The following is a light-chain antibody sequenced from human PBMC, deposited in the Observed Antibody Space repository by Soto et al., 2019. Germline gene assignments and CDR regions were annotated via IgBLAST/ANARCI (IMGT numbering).Light chain of an antibody. CDR1: NIGSKN. CDR3: QAWDSDVLHHV. V-gene: IGLV3-21*02. J-gene: IGLJ1*01. CDR2: DDD. Sequence: SYELTRSPSVSVAPGQTARITCGGNNIGSKNVHWFQQRPGQAPVLVVFDDDDRPSGIPDRFSGSNSGNTATLTISRVEAGDEAEYYCQAWDSDVLHHVFGTGTKVTVL.